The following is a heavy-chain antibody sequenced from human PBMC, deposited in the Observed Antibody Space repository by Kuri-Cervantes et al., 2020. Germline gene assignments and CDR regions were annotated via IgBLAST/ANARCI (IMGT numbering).Heavy chain of an antibody. D-gene: IGHD6-13*01. CDR1: GGSISSSNW. Sequence: GSLRLSCAVSGGSISSSNWWSWVRQPPGKGLEWIGEIYHSGSTNYNPSLKSRVTISVDKSKNQFSLKLSSVTAADTAVYYCARASSEQLGGYYYYMDVWGKGTTVTVSS. CDR3: ARASSEQLGGYYYYMDV. V-gene: IGHV4-4*02. CDR2: IYHSGST. J-gene: IGHJ6*03.